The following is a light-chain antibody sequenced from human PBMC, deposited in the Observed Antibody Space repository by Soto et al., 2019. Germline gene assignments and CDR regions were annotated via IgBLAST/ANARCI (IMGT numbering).Light chain of an antibody. CDR3: SSYTNINTRACV. CDR2: EGS. V-gene: IGLV2-14*02. J-gene: IGLJ1*01. CDR1: SSDVGSYNL. Sequence: QSALTQPASVSGSPGQSITISCTGSSSDVGSYNLVCWYQQYPGKAPKLMIYEGSKRPSGVSNRFSGSKSGNTASLTISGLQAEDEAEYYCSSYTNINTRACVFGTGTKLTVL.